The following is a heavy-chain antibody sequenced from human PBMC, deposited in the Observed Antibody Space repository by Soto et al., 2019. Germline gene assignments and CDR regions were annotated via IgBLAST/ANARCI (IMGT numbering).Heavy chain of an antibody. CDR1: SGPTRSHN. CDR2: VYYTGGT. J-gene: IGHJ6*02. CDR3: GREGIDCLHGLVDV. V-gene: IGHV4-59*11. Sequence: QVQVQQSGPRLVKPSETLSLTCTVSSGPTRSHNWGWIRQSPGRGLEGIGSVYYTGGTSYNPYPNSRVTISADTSTNHLSPTLGSVTAADTAIYYCGREGIDCLHGLVDVCGQGTAVSVSS. D-gene: IGHD2-21*02.